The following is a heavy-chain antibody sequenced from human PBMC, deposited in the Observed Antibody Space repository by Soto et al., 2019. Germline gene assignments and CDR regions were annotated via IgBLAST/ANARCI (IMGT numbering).Heavy chain of an antibody. CDR2: ISGGGGNT. D-gene: IGHD2-21*01. J-gene: IGHJ4*02. Sequence: EVQLLESGGGLVQPGGSLRLSCAASGFTFSSYTMSWVRQAPGKGLEWVSAISGGGGNTYYADSVKGRFTISRDNTKNTLNLKMKTLIAEEAAVYYCAEDSAKGGLPFDYWGQGSLVTVSS. CDR3: AEDSAKGGLPFDY. CDR1: GFTFSSYT. V-gene: IGHV3-23*01.